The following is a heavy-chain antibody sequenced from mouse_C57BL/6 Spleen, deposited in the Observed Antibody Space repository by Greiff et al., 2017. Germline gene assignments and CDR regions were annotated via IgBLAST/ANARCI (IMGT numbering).Heavy chain of an antibody. V-gene: IGHV1-61*01. J-gene: IGHJ3*01. CDR3: ASSYDGYPWFAY. CDR2: IYPSDSET. Sequence: QVQLKQPGAELVRPGSSVKLSCKASGYTFTSYWMDWVKQRPGQGLEWIGNIYPSDSETHYNQKFKDKATLTVDKSSSTAYMQLSSLTSEDSAVYYCASSYDGYPWFAYWGQGTLVTVSA. CDR1: GYTFTSYW. D-gene: IGHD2-3*01.